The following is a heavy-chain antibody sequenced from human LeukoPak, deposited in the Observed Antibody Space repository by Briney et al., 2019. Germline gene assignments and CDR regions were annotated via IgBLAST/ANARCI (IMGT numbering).Heavy chain of an antibody. CDR2: IKQDGSEK. J-gene: IGHJ6*04. Sequence: GGSLTLSCAASGFTFSGYLMSWLRQAPGKGLEWVANIKQDGSEKYYVDSVKGRFTISRDNDKNSLYLQMNSLRAEDTAVYYCARDRGFGQADVWGKGTTVTVSS. D-gene: IGHD3-10*01. CDR1: GFTFSGYL. V-gene: IGHV3-7*01. CDR3: ARDRGFGQADV.